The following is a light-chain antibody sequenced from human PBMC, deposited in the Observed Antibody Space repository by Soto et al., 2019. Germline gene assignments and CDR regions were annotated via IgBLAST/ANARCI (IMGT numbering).Light chain of an antibody. V-gene: IGLV1-40*01. CDR3: QSYDNSLSGSEG. CDR2: VNT. J-gene: IGLJ3*02. CDR1: SSNIGAGYD. Sequence: QSVLTQPPSVSGAPGQRVTISCTGSSSNIGAGYDVHWYQQLPGTAPKLLIYVNTNRPSGVPDRFSGSKSGTSASLAITGLQAEDEADYYCQSYDNSLSGSEGFGGGTKLTVL.